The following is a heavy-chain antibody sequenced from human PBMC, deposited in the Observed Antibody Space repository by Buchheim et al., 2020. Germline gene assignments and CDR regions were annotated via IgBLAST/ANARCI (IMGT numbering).Heavy chain of an antibody. D-gene: IGHD4-17*01. CDR1: GFTFSSYG. CDR3: AKPEDYGDYEPFDY. J-gene: IGHJ4*02. CDR2: ISYDGSNK. Sequence: QVQLVESGGGVVQPGRSLRLSCAASGFTFSSYGMHWVRQAPGKGLEWVAVISYDGSNKYYADSVKGRFTISRDNSKNTLYLQMNSLRAEDTAVYYCAKPEDYGDYEPFDYWGQGTL. V-gene: IGHV3-30*18.